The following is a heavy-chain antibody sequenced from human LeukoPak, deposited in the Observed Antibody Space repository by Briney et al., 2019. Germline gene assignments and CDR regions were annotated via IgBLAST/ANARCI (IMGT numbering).Heavy chain of an antibody. CDR2: ISGSGGST. V-gene: IGHV3-23*01. Sequence: GGSLRLSCAASVFTFCSYAISGVRQARAKGRECGSAISGSGGSTSYADSLKSGLTISRDTCTNTIYLVMNTLRSEDTALFYCEKQGRISRWNDAFDIWGQGTMVSVSS. CDR3: EKQGRISRWNDAFDI. CDR1: VFTFCSYA. J-gene: IGHJ3*02. D-gene: IGHD6-13*01.